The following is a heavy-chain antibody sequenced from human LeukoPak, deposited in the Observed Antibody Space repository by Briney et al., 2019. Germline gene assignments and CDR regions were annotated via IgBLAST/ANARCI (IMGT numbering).Heavy chain of an antibody. Sequence: GGSLRLSCAASGFTFSGSALHWVRQASGKGLEWVGRIRSTANGYATAYAASVKGRFTISRDDSKNTAYLLMDSLKTEDTAVYYCTGNYYGSGSYADFDYWGQGTQVTVSS. J-gene: IGHJ4*02. CDR1: GFTFSGSA. V-gene: IGHV3-73*01. CDR2: IRSTANGYAT. CDR3: TGNYYGSGSYADFDY. D-gene: IGHD3-10*01.